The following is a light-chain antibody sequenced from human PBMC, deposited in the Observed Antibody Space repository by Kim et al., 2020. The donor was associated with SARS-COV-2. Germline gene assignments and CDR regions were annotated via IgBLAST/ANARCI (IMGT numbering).Light chain of an antibody. CDR1: NMGSKS. CDR3: QVWNSSSDHPV. CDR2: YDS. V-gene: IGLV3-21*04. J-gene: IGLJ2*01. Sequence: SYELTQPPSVSVAPGKTATITCGGNNMGSKSVHWYQQKPGQAPVLVIYYDSDRPSGIPERFSGSNSGNTATLTISRVEAGDEADYYCQVWNSSSDHPVFGGGTQLTVL.